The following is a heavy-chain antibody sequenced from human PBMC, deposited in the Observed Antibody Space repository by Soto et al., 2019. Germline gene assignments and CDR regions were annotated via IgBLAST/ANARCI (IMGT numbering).Heavy chain of an antibody. J-gene: IGHJ4*02. CDR1: GFTFSTYV. CDR3: ARSSGLGIDF. CDR2: ISSHGSTT. D-gene: IGHD6-19*01. Sequence: GGSLRLSCAASGFTFSTYVMSWVRQPPGKGLEWVSSISSHGSTTYYADSVKGRSTISRDNSRNTLYLQMNSLRAEDTGVYYCARSSGLGIDFWGQGTLVTVSS. V-gene: IGHV3-23*01.